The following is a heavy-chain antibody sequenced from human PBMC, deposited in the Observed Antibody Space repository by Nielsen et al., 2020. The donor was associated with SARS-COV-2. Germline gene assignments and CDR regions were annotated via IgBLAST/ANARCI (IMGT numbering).Heavy chain of an antibody. Sequence: GESLKISCAAPGFTFSDYYMSWIRQAPGKGLEWVSYISHSGNYMIYADSVKGRLTISRDNARNSVYLQMNSLGAEDTAVYYCARTGRNMVNYYGMDVWGQGTTVTVSS. CDR1: GFTFSDYY. D-gene: IGHD5-18*01. V-gene: IGHV3-11*03. CDR3: ARTGRNMVNYYGMDV. CDR2: ISHSGNYM. J-gene: IGHJ6*02.